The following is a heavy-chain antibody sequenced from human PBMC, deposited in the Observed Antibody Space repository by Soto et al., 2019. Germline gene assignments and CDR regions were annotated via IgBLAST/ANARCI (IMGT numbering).Heavy chain of an antibody. D-gene: IGHD5-12*01. CDR3: ARAIRGYVT. Sequence: QVQLVQSGAEVKKPGASVKVSCKASGITFSSYAMHWVRQAPGQRLEWMGWINAGNGDTRYSQIFQGRVTLTRDTSASTVYLDLSSLRSEDTAIYYCARAIRGYVTWGQGTLVTVSS. CDR1: GITFSSYA. V-gene: IGHV1-3*01. J-gene: IGHJ5*02. CDR2: INAGNGDT.